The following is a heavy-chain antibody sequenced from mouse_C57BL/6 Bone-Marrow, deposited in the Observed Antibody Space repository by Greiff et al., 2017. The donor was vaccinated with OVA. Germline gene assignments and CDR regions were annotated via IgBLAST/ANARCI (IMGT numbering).Heavy chain of an antibody. CDR1: GFTFSSYC. V-gene: IGHV5-6*01. Sequence: EVMLVESGGDLVKPGGSLKLSCAASGFTFSSYCMSWVRQTPDKRLEWVATISSGGSYTYYPDSVKGRFTISRDNAKITLYLQMSSLKSEDTAMYYCARHLSWFAYWGQGTLVTVSA. J-gene: IGHJ3*01. CDR2: ISSGGSYT. CDR3: ARHLSWFAY.